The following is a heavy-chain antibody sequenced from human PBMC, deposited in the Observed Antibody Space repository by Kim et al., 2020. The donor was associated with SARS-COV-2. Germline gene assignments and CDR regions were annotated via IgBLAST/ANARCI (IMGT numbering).Heavy chain of an antibody. CDR1: GFTFSSYA. CDR2: ISYDGSNK. D-gene: IGHD6-13*01. V-gene: IGHV3-30*04. CDR3: ARGNGIAAAGYNWFDP. J-gene: IGHJ5*02. Sequence: GGSRRLSCAASGFTFSSYAMHWVRQAPGKGLEWVAVISYDGSNKYYVDSVKGRFTISRDNSKNTLYLQMNSLRAEDTAVYYCARGNGIAAAGYNWFDPWGQGTLVTVSS.